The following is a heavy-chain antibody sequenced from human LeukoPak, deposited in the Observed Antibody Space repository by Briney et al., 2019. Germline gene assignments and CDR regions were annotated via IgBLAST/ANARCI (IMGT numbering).Heavy chain of an antibody. J-gene: IGHJ6*03. D-gene: IGHD2-2*01. V-gene: IGHV3-21*01. CDR2: ISSSSSFI. CDR3: ARDPSTSQYYYYYYYMDV. Sequence: GGSLRLSCEASEFSFSSYSLNWVRQAPGKGLEWVASISSSSSFIYYADSVKGRFTVSRDNAKNSLSLQMNSLRAEDTVVYYCARDPSTSQYYYYYYYMDVWGKGTTVTVSS. CDR1: EFSFSSYS.